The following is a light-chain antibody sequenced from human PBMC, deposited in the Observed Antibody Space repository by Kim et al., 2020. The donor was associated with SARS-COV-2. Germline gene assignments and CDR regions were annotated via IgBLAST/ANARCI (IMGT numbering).Light chain of an antibody. V-gene: IGLV2-14*01. J-gene: IGLJ3*02. CDR3: NSYTTTRTWV. CDR1: SSDVGGYNF. CDR2: DVT. Sequence: QSALTQPASVSGSPGQSVTISCTGTSSDVGGYNFVSWFQQHPGKAPKLMIYDVTKRPSGVSSRFSGSKSGNTASLTISGLQADDEADYYCNSYTTTRTWVFGGGTQLTVL.